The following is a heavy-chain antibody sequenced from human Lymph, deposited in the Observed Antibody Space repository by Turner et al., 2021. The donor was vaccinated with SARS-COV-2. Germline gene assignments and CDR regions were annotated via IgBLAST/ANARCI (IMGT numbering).Heavy chain of an antibody. CDR3: ARSRDLQSMVRGVDPFDY. CDR1: GYTFTGYY. Sequence: QVQLVQSGAEVKKPGASVKVPCKASGYTFTGYYMHWVRQAPGQGLEGMGWSNPNRGGTNYAQKFQGRVTMARDTFISTAYMELSRLRSDDTAVYYCARSRDLQSMVRGVDPFDYWGQGTLVTVSS. CDR2: SNPNRGGT. D-gene: IGHD3-10*01. V-gene: IGHV1-2*02. J-gene: IGHJ4*02.